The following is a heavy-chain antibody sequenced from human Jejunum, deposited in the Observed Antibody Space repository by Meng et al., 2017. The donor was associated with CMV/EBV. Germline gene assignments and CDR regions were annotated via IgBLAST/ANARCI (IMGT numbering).Heavy chain of an antibody. CDR2: INSKSTNI. D-gene: IGHD4-17*01. V-gene: IGHV3-48*04. J-gene: IGHJ4*02. CDR3: ATDPDGDYDFDY. CDR1: GFTFRTYG. Sequence: VASGFTFRTYGMNWVRQAPGKGLEWVSHINSKSTNIGYAYSVKVRFTITRDIAGNSLYLQMNSLRAEDTAVYYCATDPDGDYDFDYWGQGTLVTVSS.